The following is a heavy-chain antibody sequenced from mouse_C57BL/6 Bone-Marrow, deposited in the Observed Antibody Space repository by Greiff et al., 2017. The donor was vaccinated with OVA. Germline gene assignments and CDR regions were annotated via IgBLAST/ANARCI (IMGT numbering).Heavy chain of an antibody. CDR2: IHPNSGST. Sequence: QVQLQQPGAELVKPGASVKLSCKASGYTFTSYWMHWVKQRPGQGLEWIGMIHPNSGSTNYNEKFKSKATLTVDKSSSTAYMQLSSLTSEDSAVYYCAMGFITTVVGPYWGQGTTLTVSS. CDR3: AMGFITTVVGPY. J-gene: IGHJ2*01. V-gene: IGHV1-64*01. CDR1: GYTFTSYW. D-gene: IGHD1-1*01.